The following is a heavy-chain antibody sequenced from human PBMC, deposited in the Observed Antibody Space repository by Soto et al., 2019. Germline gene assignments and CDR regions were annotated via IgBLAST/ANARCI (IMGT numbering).Heavy chain of an antibody. J-gene: IGHJ5*02. CDR1: GGPINSPDYY. V-gene: IGHV4-30-4*01. D-gene: IGHD5-12*01. CDR3: ARGVATIGP. CDR2: LYFSGGT. Sequence: SETLSLTCNVSGGPINSPDYYWTWIRQSPGKGLEWIGYLYFSGGTKYNPSLRSPITISLDTSKNHFSLKLTSVTGADTAVYYCARGVATIGPWGQGTLVTVSS.